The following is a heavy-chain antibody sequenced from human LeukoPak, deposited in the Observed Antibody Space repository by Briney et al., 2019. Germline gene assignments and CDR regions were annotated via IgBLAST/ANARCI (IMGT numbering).Heavy chain of an antibody. D-gene: IGHD6-13*01. J-gene: IGHJ3*01. CDR1: GFTVSSYG. Sequence: GGSLRLSCAASGFTVSSYGMTWVRQAPGKGLEWVSAFSATDGSAQYAESVKGHFTISRDNSKNSLYLQMNSLRDEDTAVYYCAKARIAAAGTGAFDVWGQGTMVTVTS. V-gene: IGHV3-23*01. CDR2: FSATDGSA. CDR3: AKARIAAAGTGAFDV.